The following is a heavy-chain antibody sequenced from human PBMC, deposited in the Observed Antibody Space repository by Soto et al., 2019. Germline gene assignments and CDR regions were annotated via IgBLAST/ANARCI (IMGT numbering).Heavy chain of an antibody. CDR3: ERRERYYGSPGWLDP. D-gene: IGHD3-10*01. V-gene: IGHV4-39*01. CDR1: GASINNFAYY. Sequence: PTETLSLTCSVSGASINNFAYYWGWIRQPPGKGLEWIGTVYYNENTYYNPSLKSRVAISVDTAKNQFSLNLRSVTAADTAIYFCERRERYYGSPGWLDPWGQGTLVTVSS. J-gene: IGHJ5*01. CDR2: VYYNENT.